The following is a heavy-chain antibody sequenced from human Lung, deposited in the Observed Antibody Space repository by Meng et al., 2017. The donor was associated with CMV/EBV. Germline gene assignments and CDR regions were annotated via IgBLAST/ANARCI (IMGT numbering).Heavy chain of an antibody. CDR2: ISGSGGST. CDR3: AKVGPVCCTSTSCYLVRGWHDY. Sequence: GGSXRLXCAASGFTFNNYAMTWVRQAPGKGLEWVSAISGSGGSTHYADSVKGRFTISRDNSKSTLYLQMNSLRDEDTAVYYCAKVGPVCCTSTSCYLVRGWHDYWGQGXLVTVSS. CDR1: GFTFNNYA. D-gene: IGHD2-2*01. J-gene: IGHJ4*02. V-gene: IGHV3-23*01.